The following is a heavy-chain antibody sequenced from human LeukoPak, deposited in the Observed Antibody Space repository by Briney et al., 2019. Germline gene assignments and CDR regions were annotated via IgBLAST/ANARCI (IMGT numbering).Heavy chain of an antibody. V-gene: IGHV3-30*04. CDR1: GFTFSSYA. D-gene: IGHD4-17*01. J-gene: IGHJ4*02. CDR3: AREWVTTLKVFDY. CDR2: ISYDGSNK. Sequence: GGSLRLSCAASGFTFSSYAMHWVRQAPGKGLEWVAVISYDGSNKYYAGSVKGRFTISRDYSKNTLYLQMNSLRAEDTAVSYCAREWVTTLKVFDYWGQGTLVTVSS.